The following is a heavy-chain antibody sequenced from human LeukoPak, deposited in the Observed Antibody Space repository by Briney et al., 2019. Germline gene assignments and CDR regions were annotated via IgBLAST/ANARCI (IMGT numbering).Heavy chain of an antibody. V-gene: IGHV3-15*04. CDR2: IAVTPDGPAT. D-gene: IGHD6-6*01. CDR1: GFTFNLAW. J-gene: IGHJ4*02. Sequence: GGSLRLSCAASGFTFNLAWMSWVRQTPGKGLQWVARIAVTPDGPATDYATPVRGRFTISRVDSRNMVYLQMSSLRTDDTAVYYCVWSSTWDKRFYLDQWGQGTLVTVSS. CDR3: VWSSTWDKRFYLDQ.